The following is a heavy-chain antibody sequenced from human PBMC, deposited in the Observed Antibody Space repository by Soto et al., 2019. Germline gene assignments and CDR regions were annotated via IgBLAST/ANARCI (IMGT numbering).Heavy chain of an antibody. V-gene: IGHV1-69*06. D-gene: IGHD1-26*01. CDR3: ARDRGSGSYYSVSDYWYFDL. J-gene: IGHJ2*01. CDR2: VIPVSGTP. Sequence: QVQLVQSGAEVKKPGSSVKVSCKASGGTFSNYAICWVRQAPGQGLEWMGGVIPVSGTPKYAQKFQHRVLISADKSTSTAYMELTSLTSEDTAVYFCARDRGSGSYYSVSDYWYFDLWGRGTLVTVSS. CDR1: GGTFSNYA.